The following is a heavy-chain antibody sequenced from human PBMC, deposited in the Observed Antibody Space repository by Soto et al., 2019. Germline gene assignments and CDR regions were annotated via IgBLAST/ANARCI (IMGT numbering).Heavy chain of an antibody. CDR1: GGTFSSYA. D-gene: IGHD3-9*01. V-gene: IGHV1-69*13. Sequence: ASVKVSCKASGGTFSSYAISWVRQAPGQGLEWMGGIIPIFGTANYAQKFQGRVTITADESTSTAYMELSSLRSEDTAVYYFARDYAPARYFDWLLPFDYWGQGTLVTVSS. J-gene: IGHJ4*02. CDR2: IIPIFGTA. CDR3: ARDYAPARYFDWLLPFDY.